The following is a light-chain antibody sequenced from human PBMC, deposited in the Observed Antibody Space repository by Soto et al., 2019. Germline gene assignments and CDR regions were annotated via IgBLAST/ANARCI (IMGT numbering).Light chain of an antibody. J-gene: IGKJ5*01. Sequence: DIQLTQSPSFLSASVGDRVTITCRASQGLSSDLAWYQQKPGKAPKLLIYAASTLQSGVPSRFSGRGSGTEFTLTISILQPEDFATDYCQQLNSYPITFGQGTRLEIK. CDR2: AAS. CDR1: QGLSSD. CDR3: QQLNSYPIT. V-gene: IGKV1-9*01.